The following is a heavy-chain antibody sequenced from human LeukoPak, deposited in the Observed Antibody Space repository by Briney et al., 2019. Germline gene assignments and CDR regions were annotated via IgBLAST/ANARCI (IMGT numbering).Heavy chain of an antibody. CDR3: ARDPGYYYDSSGYFDY. CDR2: IYHSGST. CDR1: GYSISSGYY. V-gene: IGHV4-38-2*02. D-gene: IGHD3-22*01. Sequence: SETLSLTCTVSGYSISSGYYWGWIRQPPGKGLEWIGSIYHSGSTYYNPSLKSRVTISVDTSKNQFSLKLSSVTAADTAVYYCARDPGYYYDSSGYFDYWGQGTLVTVSS. J-gene: IGHJ4*02.